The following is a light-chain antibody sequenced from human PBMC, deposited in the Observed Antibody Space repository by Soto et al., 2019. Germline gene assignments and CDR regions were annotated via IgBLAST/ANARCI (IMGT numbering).Light chain of an antibody. CDR3: AVWVIYLKGPGV. V-gene: IGLV1-44*01. CDR2: CND. CDR1: GSNIGSNN. J-gene: IGLJ3*02. Sequence: QSVLTQPPSASGPPGQRVTISCSGSGSNIGSNNVDWYQQPPGTAHKLLIYCNDHPPFGVTDPLSVSRSGTSPSLAISGLRTDDEGIYCCAVWVIYLKGPGVFGGGTKVTVL.